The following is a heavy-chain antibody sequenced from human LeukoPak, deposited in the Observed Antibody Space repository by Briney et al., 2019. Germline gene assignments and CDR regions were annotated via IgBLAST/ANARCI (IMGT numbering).Heavy chain of an antibody. Sequence: SETLSLTCTVSGDSISRSTYYWAWIRQPPGKGLEWIGSVYYGRSPYFNLSLESRATISVDTSKNHFSLKMSSVTAADTAVYYCARSSGTGTFSYWGQGTLVTVSS. CDR1: GDSISRSTYY. D-gene: IGHD6-25*01. J-gene: IGHJ4*02. V-gene: IGHV4-39*02. CDR3: ARSSGTGTFSY. CDR2: VYYGRSP.